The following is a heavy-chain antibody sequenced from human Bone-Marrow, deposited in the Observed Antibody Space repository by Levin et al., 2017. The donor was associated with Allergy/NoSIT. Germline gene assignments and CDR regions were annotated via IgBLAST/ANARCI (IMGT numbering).Heavy chain of an antibody. Sequence: QTLSLTCTSSGISLNTSEMYINWIRQPPGKAPEWLARIDGDGDKYYSTSLQTRLTISRDTSKNHVVLTMTNMDPVDTATYYCARMATTRGTFDIWGQGTTVTVSS. V-gene: IGHV2-70*11. CDR2: IDGDGDK. D-gene: IGHD1-1*01. J-gene: IGHJ3*02. CDR3: ARMATTRGTFDI. CDR1: GISLNTSEMY.